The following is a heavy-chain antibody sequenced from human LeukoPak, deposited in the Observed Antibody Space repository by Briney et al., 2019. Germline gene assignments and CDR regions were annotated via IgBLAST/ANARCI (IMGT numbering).Heavy chain of an antibody. Sequence: SETLSLTCTVSGGSISSYYWSWIRQPAGKGLEWMGRIYTSGSTNYNPALKRRGTISVDTSKSQLSLKLSSVHAAHTAVYYCARGREAAPIDYWGQGTLVSVCS. CDR2: IYTSGST. J-gene: IGHJ4*02. CDR3: ARGREAAPIDY. V-gene: IGHV4-4*07. CDR1: GGSISSYY. D-gene: IGHD2-15*01.